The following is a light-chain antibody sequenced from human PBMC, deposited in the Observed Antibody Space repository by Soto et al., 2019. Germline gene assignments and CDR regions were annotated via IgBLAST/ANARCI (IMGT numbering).Light chain of an antibody. Sequence: DLQITQSPSTLSASVGDRVTITCRASQSLNNYLAWYQQKPGKAPKLLIYDASTLERGVPSRFSGTGSGTEFTLTISSLQPDDFATYYCQQYYRSSITFGQGTRLEIK. CDR2: DAS. V-gene: IGKV1-5*01. CDR1: QSLNNY. J-gene: IGKJ5*01. CDR3: QQYYRSSIT.